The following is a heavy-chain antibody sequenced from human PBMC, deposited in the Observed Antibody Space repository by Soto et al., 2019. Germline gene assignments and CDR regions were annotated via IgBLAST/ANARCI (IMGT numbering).Heavy chain of an antibody. Sequence: EVQLVESGGALVQPGGSLRLTCATSGFTFSNYWMTWVRQAPGKGLEWVANINKDGSQTSFVDSVKGRFTIFRDNDKSSQYLQMNSLRGEDTAKYYCVKEIAGAQGGQGTLVTVSS. CDR1: GFTFSNYW. D-gene: IGHD1-26*01. V-gene: IGHV3-7*01. J-gene: IGHJ4*02. CDR3: VKEIAGAQ. CDR2: INKDGSQT.